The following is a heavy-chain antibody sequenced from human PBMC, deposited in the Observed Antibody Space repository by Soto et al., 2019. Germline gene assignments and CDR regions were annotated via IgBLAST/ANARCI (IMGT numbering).Heavy chain of an antibody. CDR2: ISTYNGIT. J-gene: IGHJ4*02. CDR3: VRVDTYYSEWYFQY. CDR1: GFTFKGYY. D-gene: IGHD5-18*01. Sequence: QIQLVQSGAEVKKPGASVKVSCKTSGFTFKGYYIYWVRQAPAQGLELMGWISTYNGITQYTESLQDRVTMTIETSASTAHLELRSLTSEETAVYFCVRVDTYYSEWYFQYWGQGALVIVSS. V-gene: IGHV1-18*01.